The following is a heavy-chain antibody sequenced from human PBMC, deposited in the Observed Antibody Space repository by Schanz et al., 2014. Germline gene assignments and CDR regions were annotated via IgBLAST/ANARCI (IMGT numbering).Heavy chain of an antibody. CDR1: GFTFSEVY. J-gene: IGHJ3*02. V-gene: IGHV3-15*04. D-gene: IGHD1-20*01. Sequence: EVRLVESGGGLVEPWGSLRLSCSGSGFTFSEVYMSWVRQAPGKGLEWVGRIENNANGATTDYAAPVKGRFTVSRDDSRNTLYLQMNTLRTDDTAIYYCTTFNNRDALYIWGQGTMVSVSS. CDR2: IENNANGATT. CDR3: TTFNNRDALYI.